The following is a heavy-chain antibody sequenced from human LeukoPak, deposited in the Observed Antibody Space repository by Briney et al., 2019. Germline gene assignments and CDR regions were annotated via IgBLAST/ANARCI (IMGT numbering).Heavy chain of an antibody. D-gene: IGHD1-26*01. Sequence: GRSLRLSCAASGFTFSSYAMHWVRQAPGRGLEWVAVISYDGSNKYYADSVKGRFTISRDNSKNTLYLQMNSLRAEDTAVYYCASPYSGSYQRGDAFDIWGQGTMVTVSS. J-gene: IGHJ3*02. CDR2: ISYDGSNK. CDR1: GFTFSSYA. V-gene: IGHV3-30-3*01. CDR3: ASPYSGSYQRGDAFDI.